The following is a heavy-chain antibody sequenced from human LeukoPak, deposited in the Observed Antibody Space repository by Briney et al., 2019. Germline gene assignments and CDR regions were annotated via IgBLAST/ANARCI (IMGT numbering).Heavy chain of an antibody. CDR2: ISYDGSNK. D-gene: IGHD6-13*01. CDR3: ARDRGSSLTPFDY. V-gene: IGHV3-30-3*01. CDR1: GFTFSSYA. J-gene: IGHJ4*02. Sequence: SGGSLRLSCAASGFTFSSYAMHWVRQAPGKGLEWVAVISYDGSNKYYADSVKGRFTISRDNSKNTLYLQMNSLRAEDTAVYYCARDRGSSLTPFDYWGQGTLVTVSS.